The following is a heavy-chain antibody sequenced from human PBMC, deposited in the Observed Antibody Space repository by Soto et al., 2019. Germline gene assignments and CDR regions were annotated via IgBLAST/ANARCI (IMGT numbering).Heavy chain of an antibody. CDR1: GFTFSSYA. Sequence: GGSLRLSCAASGFTFSSYAMIWIRQVPGKGLEWVSGLYGSGRGIHYADSVKGRFTISRDNSAYAVYLQMNNLRVEDTAVYYCAKNYYDSSGSYYFDYWGQGTLVTVSS. CDR3: AKNYYDSSGSYYFDY. J-gene: IGHJ4*02. D-gene: IGHD3-22*01. V-gene: IGHV3-23*01. CDR2: LYGSGRGI.